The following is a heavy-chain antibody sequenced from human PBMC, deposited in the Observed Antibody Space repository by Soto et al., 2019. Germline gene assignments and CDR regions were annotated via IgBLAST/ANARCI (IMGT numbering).Heavy chain of an antibody. D-gene: IGHD6-13*01. Sequence: ASVKVSCKASGYTFTSYDINWVRQATGQGLEWMGWMNPNSGNTGYAQKFQGRVTMTRNTSISTAYMELSSLRSEDTAVYYCAIYSSSWYCFDLWGQGTLFPVSS. CDR2: MNPNSGNT. J-gene: IGHJ5*01. V-gene: IGHV1-8*01. CDR1: GYTFTSYD. CDR3: AIYSSSWYCFDL.